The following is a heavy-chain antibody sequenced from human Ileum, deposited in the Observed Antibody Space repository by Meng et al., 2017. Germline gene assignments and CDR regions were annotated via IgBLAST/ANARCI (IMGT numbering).Heavy chain of an antibody. V-gene: IGHV6-1*01. J-gene: IGHJ4*02. Sequence: HVQLQQSGPGLVKPSLTLSLTCAISGDSVSSDTGAWNWIRQSPSRGLEWLGRTYYRSRWYNNYAVSVKSRITINPDTSKNQFSLQLNSVTPDDTAVYYCAGKDWGEGLDFWDQGTLVTVSS. CDR2: TYYRSRWYN. CDR3: AGKDWGEGLDF. D-gene: IGHD7-27*01. CDR1: GDSVSSDTGA.